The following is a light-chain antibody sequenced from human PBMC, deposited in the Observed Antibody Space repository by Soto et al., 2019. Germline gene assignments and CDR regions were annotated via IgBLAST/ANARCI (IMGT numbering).Light chain of an antibody. CDR2: GAS. CDR1: QSVSNSY. V-gene: IGKV3-20*01. Sequence: EIVLTQSPGTLSLSPGERATLSCRASQSVSNSYLAWYQQKPGQAPRLLIYGASSRATGIPDRFSGSGSGTDFTLTISRLEPEDFAVYYCEKYGSSPWTFGQGTKVEIK. J-gene: IGKJ1*01. CDR3: EKYGSSPWT.